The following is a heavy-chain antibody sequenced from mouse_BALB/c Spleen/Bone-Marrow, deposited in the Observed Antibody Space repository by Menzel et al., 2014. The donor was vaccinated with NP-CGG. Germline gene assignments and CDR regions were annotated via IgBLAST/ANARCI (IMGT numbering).Heavy chain of an antibody. CDR2: IYPSDSYS. J-gene: IGHJ4*01. CDR3: TRRDRYDYYGVDY. Sequence: QVQLQQSGAELVRPGASVKVSCKASGYTFTNYWINWVRQRPGQGLEWIGNIYPSDSYSNYNQKFKDKATLTVDKSSSTAYMQLSSPTSEGSAVYYCTRRDRYDYYGVDYWGQGTSVTVSS. V-gene: IGHV1-69*02. CDR1: GYTFTNYW. D-gene: IGHD2-14*01.